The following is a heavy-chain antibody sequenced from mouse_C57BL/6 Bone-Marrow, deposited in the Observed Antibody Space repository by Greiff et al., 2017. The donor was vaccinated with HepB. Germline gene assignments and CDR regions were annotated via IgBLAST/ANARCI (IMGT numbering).Heavy chain of an antibody. CDR3: ARDVRWLLRFAY. CDR1: GFTFSSYA. Sequence: EVQRVESGGGLVKPGGSLKLSCAASGFTFSSYAMSWVRQTPEKRLEWVATISDGGSYTYYPDNVKGRFTISRDNAKNNLYLQMSHLKSEDTAMYYCARDVRWLLRFAYWGQGTLVTVSA. V-gene: IGHV5-4*01. J-gene: IGHJ3*01. CDR2: ISDGGSYT. D-gene: IGHD2-3*01.